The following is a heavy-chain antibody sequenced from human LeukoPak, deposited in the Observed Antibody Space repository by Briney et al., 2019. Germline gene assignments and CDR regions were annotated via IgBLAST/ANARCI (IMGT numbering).Heavy chain of an antibody. CDR2: MHYGGST. J-gene: IGHJ5*02. CDR1: GDSISSSSYY. CDR3: ARGKYYYDSSGHT. D-gene: IGHD3-22*01. Sequence: SETLSLTCTVSGDSISSSSYYWGWIRQPPGKGLEWIGSMHYGGSTYYNPSLKSRVTISVDTSKNQFSLKLSSVTAADTAVYYCARGKYYYDSSGHTWGQGTLVTVSS. V-gene: IGHV4-39*07.